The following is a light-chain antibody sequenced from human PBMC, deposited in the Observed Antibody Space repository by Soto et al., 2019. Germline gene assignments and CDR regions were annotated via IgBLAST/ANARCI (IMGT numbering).Light chain of an antibody. CDR1: SSDVGGYNY. CDR2: EVS. CDR3: SSYGGSNTGN. V-gene: IGLV2-8*01. J-gene: IGLJ1*01. Sequence: QSALTQPPSGSGSPGQSVTISCTGTSSDVGGYNYVSWYQQHPGKAPKLMIYEVSKRPSGVPDRFSGSKSGNTASLTVSGLQAEDEADYYCSSYGGSNTGNFGTGTKLTVL.